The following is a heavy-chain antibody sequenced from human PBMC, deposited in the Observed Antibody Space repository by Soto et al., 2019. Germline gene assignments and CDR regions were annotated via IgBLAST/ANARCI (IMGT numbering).Heavy chain of an antibody. CDR3: VGVVASPGYPDY. Sequence: QVQLVQSGAEVRQPASSVKVSCKTSGGTFSSYAISWVRQAPGQGLEWMGGIVPMVDTATYAQKFQGRVTITAGESTGTAYMEWSWLRSDDTAVYDGVGVVASPGYPDYWGQGTLVTVSS. D-gene: IGHD5-12*01. V-gene: IGHV1-69*12. CDR2: IVPMVDTA. CDR1: GGTFSSYA. J-gene: IGHJ4*02.